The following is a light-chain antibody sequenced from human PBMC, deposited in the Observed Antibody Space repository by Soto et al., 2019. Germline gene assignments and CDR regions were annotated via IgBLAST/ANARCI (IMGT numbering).Light chain of an antibody. CDR1: QSVRSSF. CDR2: GAS. J-gene: IGKJ1*01. V-gene: IGKV3-20*01. Sequence: ESVLTQSPGTLSLSPGERATLSCRASQSVRSSFLAWYQLKPGQAPRLLIYGASSRATGIPDRFSGSGSGTAFTLTIIRLEPEDFAVYYCQQYDSSPWTFGQGTKVEIK. CDR3: QQYDSSPWT.